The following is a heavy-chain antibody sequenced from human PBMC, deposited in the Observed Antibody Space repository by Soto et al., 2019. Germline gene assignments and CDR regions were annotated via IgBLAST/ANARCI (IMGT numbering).Heavy chain of an antibody. D-gene: IGHD2-15*01. CDR2: IYYSGST. CDR3: ARDRKILAATNYYYYYYMAV. CDR1: GGSISSCY. V-gene: IGHV4-59*01. J-gene: IGHJ6*03. Sequence: SENLSLTCTVSGGSISSCYWSWIRQPPGKGLKLIGYIYYSGSTNYNPSLKSRVTISVDTSKNQFSLKLSSVTAADTAVYYCARDRKILAATNYYYYYYMAVWGKGTTVTGSS.